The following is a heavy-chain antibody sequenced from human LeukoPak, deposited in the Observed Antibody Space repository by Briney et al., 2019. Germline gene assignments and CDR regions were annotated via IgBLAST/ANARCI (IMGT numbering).Heavy chain of an antibody. Sequence: RSGGSLRLSCAASGFTFADYAMHWVRQAPGKGLEWVSLISGDGGTTYSADSVKGRFTISRDNSKNSLYLQMNSLRTEDTALYYCARSLPDYFDYWGQGTLVTVSS. CDR1: GFTFADYA. CDR2: ISGDGGTT. CDR3: ARSLPDYFDY. J-gene: IGHJ4*02. V-gene: IGHV3-43*02.